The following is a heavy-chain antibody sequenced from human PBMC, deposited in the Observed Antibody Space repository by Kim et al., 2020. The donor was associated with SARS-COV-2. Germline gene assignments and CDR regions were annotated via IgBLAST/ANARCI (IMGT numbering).Heavy chain of an antibody. CDR2: IHHSGNT. CDR3: SRSTGTEIAF. J-gene: IGHJ4*02. D-gene: IGHD1-1*01. CDR1: GGSLTRGTYY. V-gene: IGHV4-39*01. Sequence: SETLSLTCTVSGGSLTRGTYYWGWRRQPPGKGLEWIGCIHHSGNTYYNASLKSRVTISVDPSENQFSLRLSSVTAADTDVFYCSRSTGTEIAFWGQGTLVTVSS.